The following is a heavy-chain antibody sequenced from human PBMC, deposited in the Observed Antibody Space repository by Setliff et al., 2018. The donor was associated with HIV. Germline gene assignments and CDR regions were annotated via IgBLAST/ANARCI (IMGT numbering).Heavy chain of an antibody. CDR3: VRDNYYDSSGIDY. J-gene: IGHJ4*02. CDR2: IFYSGST. D-gene: IGHD3-22*01. Sequence: SETLSLTCTVSGGSISSYYWSWIRQPPGKGLEWIGYIFYSGSTNYNPSLKSRVTISVDTSKSQFSLKLSSVTAADTAVYYCVRDNYYDSSGIDYWGQGTLVTVSS. V-gene: IGHV4-59*01. CDR1: GGSISSYY.